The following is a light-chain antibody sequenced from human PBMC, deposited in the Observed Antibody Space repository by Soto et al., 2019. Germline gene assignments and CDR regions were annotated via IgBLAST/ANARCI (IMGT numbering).Light chain of an antibody. Sequence: QSALTQPASVSGSPGQSITISCTGTSNDVGGYAYVSWYQQYPGKAPKLVISEVSNRPSGVSHRFSGSRSGNTASLTISGLQAEDEADYYCSSYTSSSTSYVFATGTKVTVL. CDR2: EVS. CDR1: SNDVGGYAY. J-gene: IGLJ1*01. V-gene: IGLV2-14*01. CDR3: SSYTSSSTSYV.